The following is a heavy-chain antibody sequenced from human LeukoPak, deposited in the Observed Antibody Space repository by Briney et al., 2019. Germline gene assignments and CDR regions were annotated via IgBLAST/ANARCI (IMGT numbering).Heavy chain of an antibody. V-gene: IGHV4-39*01. CDR3: ARQPYYYDSSGSYRIDY. CDR2: LYYSGST. Sequence: PGGSLRLSCAASGFTFSSYEMNWVRQPPGKGLEWIGSLYYSGSTYYNTSLKSRLTISVDTSKNQFSLRLSSVTAADTAVYYCARQPYYYDSSGSYRIDYWGQGTLVTVSS. D-gene: IGHD3-22*01. CDR1: GFTFSSYE. J-gene: IGHJ4*02.